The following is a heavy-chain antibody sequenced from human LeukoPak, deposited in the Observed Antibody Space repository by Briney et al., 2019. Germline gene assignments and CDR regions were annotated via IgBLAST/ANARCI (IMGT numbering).Heavy chain of an antibody. D-gene: IGHD5-18*01. J-gene: IGHJ4*02. CDR2: IRYDGSNK. CDR3: AKDLSGYSYGNFDY. V-gene: IGHV3-30*02. CDR1: GFTFSSYG. Sequence: GGSLRLSCAASGFTFSSYGMHWVRQAPGKGLEWVAFIRYDGSNKYYADSVKGRFTISRDNSKNTLYLQMNSLRAEDTAVYYCAKDLSGYSYGNFDYWGQGTLVTVSS.